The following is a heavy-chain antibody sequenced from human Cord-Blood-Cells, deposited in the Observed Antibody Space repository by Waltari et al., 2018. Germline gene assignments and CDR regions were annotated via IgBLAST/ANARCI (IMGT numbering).Heavy chain of an antibody. J-gene: IGHJ5*02. V-gene: IGHV1-2*02. Sequence: QVQLVQSGAEVKKPGASVKVSCKASGYTFTGYYMHWVRQAPGQGLEWMVWINHNRCGKIYGQKFQGRLTMTRDTAISTAYKELGRVSTDDTAVYYCARDGGGVVVPAADNWFDPWGQGTLVTVSS. D-gene: IGHD2-2*01. CDR3: ARDGGGVVVPAADNWFDP. CDR2: INHNRCGK. CDR1: GYTFTGYY.